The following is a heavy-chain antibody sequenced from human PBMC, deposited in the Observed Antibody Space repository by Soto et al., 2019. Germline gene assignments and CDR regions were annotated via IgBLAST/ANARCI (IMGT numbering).Heavy chain of an antibody. Sequence: GGSLRLSCAASGFTFSKFGLHWVRQAPGKGLEWVAVVSDDGKNKQYGDSVKGRFTISRDDSKNTLYLQMDSLRVDDTAVYYCAKNFDFWETSTTISYVYYLGVWGKGTTVTVSS. D-gene: IGHD3-3*01. CDR1: GFTFSKFG. CDR3: AKNFDFWETSTTISYVYYLGV. J-gene: IGHJ6*03. CDR2: VSDDGKNK. V-gene: IGHV3-30*18.